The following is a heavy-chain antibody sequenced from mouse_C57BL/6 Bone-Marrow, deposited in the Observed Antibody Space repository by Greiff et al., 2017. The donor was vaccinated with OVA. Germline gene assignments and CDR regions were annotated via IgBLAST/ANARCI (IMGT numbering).Heavy chain of an antibody. CDR3: AGPFAY. CDR2: ISNGGGST. J-gene: IGHJ3*01. CDR1: GFTFSDYY. V-gene: IGHV5-12*01. Sequence: EVKLVESGGGLVQPGGSLKLSCAASGFTFSDYYMYWVRQTPEKRLEWVAYISNGGGSTYYPDTVKGRFTISRDNAKNTLYLQMSRLKSEDTAMYYCAGPFAYWGQGTLVTVSA.